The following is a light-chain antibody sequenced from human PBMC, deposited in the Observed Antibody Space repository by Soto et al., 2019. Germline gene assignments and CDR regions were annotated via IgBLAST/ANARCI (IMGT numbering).Light chain of an antibody. CDR1: QGISSY. V-gene: IGKV1-8*01. Sequence: AIRMTQSPSSFSASTGDRVTITFRASQGISSYLAWYQQKPGKAPKLLIYAASTLQSGVPSRFSGSGSGTDFTLTISCLQSEDFATYYCQQYYSYLTFGPGTKVDIK. CDR2: AAS. CDR3: QQYYSYLT. J-gene: IGKJ3*01.